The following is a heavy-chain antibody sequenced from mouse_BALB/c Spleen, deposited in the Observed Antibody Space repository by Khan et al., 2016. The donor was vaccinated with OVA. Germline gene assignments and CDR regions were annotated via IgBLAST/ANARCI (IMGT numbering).Heavy chain of an antibody. CDR3: ARSLYDSCGYALDC. J-gene: IGHJ4*01. CDR1: GYSITSDYA. D-gene: IGHD1-1*01. CDR2: ISSTGST. Sequence: EVQLQESGPGLVKPSQSLSLTCTVTGYSITSDYAWNWIRHFPGNKLEWMGYISSTGSTNYNPSLKSRISITRDTSKNQFFLQLKSVTTEDTATYYCARSLYDSCGYALDCWGRGTSITVSS. V-gene: IGHV3-2*02.